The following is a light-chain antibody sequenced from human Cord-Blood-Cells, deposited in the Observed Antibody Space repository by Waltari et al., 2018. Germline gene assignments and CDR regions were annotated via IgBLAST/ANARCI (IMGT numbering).Light chain of an antibody. CDR3: QQYYSTPQA. V-gene: IGKV4-1*01. CDR1: QSVLYSSNNKNY. J-gene: IGKJ2*01. CDR2: WAS. Sequence: DLLMTQSSGSLAGPPGERATLHCKSSQSVLYSSNNKNYLAWYQQKPGQPPKLLIYWASTRESGVPDRFSGSGSGTDFTLTISSLQAEDVAVYYCQQYYSTPQAFGQGTKLEIK.